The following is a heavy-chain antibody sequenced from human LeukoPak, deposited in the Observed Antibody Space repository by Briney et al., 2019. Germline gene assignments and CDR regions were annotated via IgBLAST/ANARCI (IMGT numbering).Heavy chain of an antibody. CDR3: AGASPDGFYDY. V-gene: IGHV3-64*01. CDR1: GFSFSSSA. D-gene: IGHD3-22*01. CDR2: ITNNGRYT. J-gene: IGHJ4*02. Sequence: GGSLRLSCAASGFSFSSSAMHWVRQAPGKGLEYVSAITNNGRYTYYENSVKDRFTISRDNSKNTLYLQMGSLTPEDTAVYYCAGASPDGFYDYWGQGTLVSVSS.